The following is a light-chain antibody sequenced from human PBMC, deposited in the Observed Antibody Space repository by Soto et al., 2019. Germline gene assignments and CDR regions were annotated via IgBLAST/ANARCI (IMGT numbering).Light chain of an antibody. CDR2: GAS. V-gene: IGKV3-15*01. CDR3: QQYNNWMYT. Sequence: EIVMTQSPATLSVSPGERATLSCRASQSVSSNLAWYQQKPGQAPRLLICGASTRATGLPARFSGSGSGTEFTLTISSLQSEDFAVYYCQQYNNWMYTFGQGTKLEIK. CDR1: QSVSSN. J-gene: IGKJ2*01.